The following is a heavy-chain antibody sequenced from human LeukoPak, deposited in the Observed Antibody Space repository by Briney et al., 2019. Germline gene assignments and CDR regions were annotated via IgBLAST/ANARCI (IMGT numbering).Heavy chain of an antibody. CDR3: ARGGSGPYYDILTAGAYYFDY. CDR1: GGSFSGYY. Sequence: SETLSLTCAVHGGSFSGYYWSWIRQPPGKGLEWIGEVNLSGSTNYNPSLKSRVTISVDTSKNQFSLKLSSVTAADTAVYYCARGGSGPYYDILTAGAYYFDYWGQGTLVTVSS. CDR2: VNLSGST. D-gene: IGHD3-9*01. V-gene: IGHV4-34*01. J-gene: IGHJ4*02.